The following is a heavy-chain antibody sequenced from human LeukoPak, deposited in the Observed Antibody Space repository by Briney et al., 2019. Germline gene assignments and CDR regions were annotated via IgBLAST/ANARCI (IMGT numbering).Heavy chain of an antibody. Sequence: SETLSLTCTVSGGSISSYYWSWIRQPAGKGLEWIGRIYTSGSTNYNPSLKSRVTMSVDTSKNQFSLKLTSVTAADTAVYYCARVSVVATAFDIWGQGTTVTVSS. CDR3: ARVSVVATAFDI. D-gene: IGHD2-15*01. CDR2: IYTSGST. CDR1: GGSISSYY. J-gene: IGHJ3*02. V-gene: IGHV4-4*07.